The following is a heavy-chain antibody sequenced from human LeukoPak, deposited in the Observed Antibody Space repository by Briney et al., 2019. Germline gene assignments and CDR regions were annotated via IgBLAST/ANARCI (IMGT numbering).Heavy chain of an antibody. CDR3: ARLAYTSSWYWIDY. Sequence: SSETLSLTCTVSGGSISFYYRSWIRQSPGKGLEWIGYIYYSGSTNYNPSLKSRVTISVNTSTNQFSLKLSSVTAADTAVYYCARLAYTSSWYWIDYWGQGTLVTVSS. V-gene: IGHV4-59*08. J-gene: IGHJ4*02. CDR2: IYYSGST. CDR1: GGSISFYY. D-gene: IGHD6-13*01.